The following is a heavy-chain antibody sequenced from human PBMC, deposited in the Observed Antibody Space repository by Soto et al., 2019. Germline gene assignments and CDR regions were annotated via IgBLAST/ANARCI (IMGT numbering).Heavy chain of an antibody. J-gene: IGHJ4*02. V-gene: IGHV3-74*01. D-gene: IGHD3-22*01. CDR3: ARGDGDYYDGNGYLGRH. Sequence: EVQLVESGGGIVQPGGSLRVSCAASGFTFSSYWMHWVRQAPGKGLVWVSRINSDGSRTSYADSAKGRFTISRDNAKNTVYLQMNSLRAEDTAVYYCARGDGDYYDGNGYLGRHWGQGTLVTVSS. CDR1: GFTFSSYW. CDR2: INSDGSRT.